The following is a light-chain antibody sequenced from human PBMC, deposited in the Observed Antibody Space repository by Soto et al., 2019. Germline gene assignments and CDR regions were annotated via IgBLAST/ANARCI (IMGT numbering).Light chain of an antibody. J-gene: IGKJ1*01. Sequence: DIVMTQSPLSLPVTPGEPASISCRSSQSLLGTHGQNYLDWYLQKPGQSPQLLIYLGSNRASGVPDRFSGSGSGTDFTLKISRVEAEDVGVYHCMQALRAPPTFGQGTKVEIK. V-gene: IGKV2-28*01. CDR2: LGS. CDR3: MQALRAPPT. CDR1: QSLLGTHGQNY.